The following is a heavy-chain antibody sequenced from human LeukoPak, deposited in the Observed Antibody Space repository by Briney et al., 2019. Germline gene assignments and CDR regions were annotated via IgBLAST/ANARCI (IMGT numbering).Heavy chain of an antibody. Sequence: SETLSLTCTVSGGSISSYYWSWIRQPPGKGLEWIGYIYYSGSTNYNPSLKSRVTISADTSKNQSSLKLSSVTAADTAVYYCARSRGYSSSWWYYFDYWGQGTLVTVSS. CDR1: GGSISSYY. J-gene: IGHJ4*02. D-gene: IGHD6-13*01. V-gene: IGHV4-59*01. CDR2: IYYSGST. CDR3: ARSRGYSSSWWYYFDY.